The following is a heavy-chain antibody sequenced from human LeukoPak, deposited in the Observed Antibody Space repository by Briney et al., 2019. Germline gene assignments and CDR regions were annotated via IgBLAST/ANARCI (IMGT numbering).Heavy chain of an antibody. D-gene: IGHD2-2*01. CDR3: AKGSSSRNGGPAY. CDR2: ISDSGGST. Sequence: GGSLRLSCAASGFTFVGYAMSWVRQAPGKGLEWVSSISDSGGSTYYGDSVKGRFTISRDNSKNTLYLQMNSLRAEDTAVYYCAKGSSSRNGGPAYWGQGTLVTVSS. V-gene: IGHV3-23*01. CDR1: GFTFVGYA. J-gene: IGHJ4*02.